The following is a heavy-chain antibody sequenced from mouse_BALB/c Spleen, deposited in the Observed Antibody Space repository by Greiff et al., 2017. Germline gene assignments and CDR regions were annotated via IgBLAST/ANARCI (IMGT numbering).Heavy chain of an antibody. CDR1: GYTFTEYI. J-gene: IGHJ3*01. CDR3: ARHEEIPGDYEEAWFDY. V-gene: IGHV1-62-2*01. CDR2: FYPGSGSI. Sequence: VKLQESGAELVKPGASVKLSCKASGYTFTEYIIHWVKQRSGQGLEWIGWFYPGSGSIKYNEKFKDKATLTAAKSSSTVYMELSRLTSEDSAVDFCARHEEIPGDYEEAWFDYWGQGTLVTVSA. D-gene: IGHD2-4*01.